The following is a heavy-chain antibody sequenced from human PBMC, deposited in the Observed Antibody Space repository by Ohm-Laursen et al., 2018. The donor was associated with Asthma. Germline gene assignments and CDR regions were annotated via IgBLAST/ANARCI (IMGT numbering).Heavy chain of an antibody. CDR1: GYTFTSYA. J-gene: IGHJ4*02. CDR2: INTGNGIT. V-gene: IGHV1-3*04. D-gene: IGHD1-26*01. CDR3: ARDSGGSYIFDY. Sequence: ASVKVSCNASGYTFTSYAIHWVRQAPGQRLEWMGWINTGNGITKYSQKFQGRVTITRDTSASTAYMGLSSLRSEDTAVYYCARDSGGSYIFDYWGQGTLVTVSS.